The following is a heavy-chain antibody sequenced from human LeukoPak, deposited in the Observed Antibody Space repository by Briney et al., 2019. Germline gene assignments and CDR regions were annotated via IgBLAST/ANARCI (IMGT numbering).Heavy chain of an antibody. CDR1: GYTFTGYY. D-gene: IGHD1-26*01. CDR3: ARDSGEWELPMYYFDY. J-gene: IGHJ4*02. CDR2: INPNSGGT. Sequence: ASVKVSCKASGYTFTGYYMHWVRQAPGQGLEWMGWINPNSGGTNYAQKFQGRVTMTRDMSTSTVYMELSSLRSEDTAVYYCARDSGEWELPMYYFDYWGQGTLVTVSS. V-gene: IGHV1-2*02.